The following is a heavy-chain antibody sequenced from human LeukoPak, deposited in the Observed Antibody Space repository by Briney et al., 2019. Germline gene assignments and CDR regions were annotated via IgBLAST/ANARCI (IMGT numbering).Heavy chain of an antibody. J-gene: IGHJ4*02. CDR2: VRTTAEGETT. CDR1: GFNFNDAW. CDR3: TAGLRKTDDDS. V-gene: IGHV3-15*01. D-gene: IGHD4-17*01. Sequence: SLSLSCEGSGFNFNDAWMSWIRQAPGKGLEWVGRVRTTAEGETTGYAAPVRGRFIISRDDSKNMVFLQMNRLETEDTAIYYCTAGLRKTDDDSWGQGTLVTVSS.